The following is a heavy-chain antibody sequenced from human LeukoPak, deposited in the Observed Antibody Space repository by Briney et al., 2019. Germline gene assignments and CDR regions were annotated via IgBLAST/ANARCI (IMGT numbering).Heavy chain of an antibody. D-gene: IGHD5-12*01. Sequence: PGGSLRLSCAASGFTFSSYAMSWVRQAPGKGLEWVSAISGSGGSTYYADSVKGRFTISRDNSKNTLYLQMNSLRAEDTAAYYCAKLVGKWLNPYAYYFDYWGQGTLVTVSS. CDR3: AKLVGKWLNPYAYYFDY. CDR1: GFTFSSYA. V-gene: IGHV3-23*01. CDR2: ISGSGGST. J-gene: IGHJ4*02.